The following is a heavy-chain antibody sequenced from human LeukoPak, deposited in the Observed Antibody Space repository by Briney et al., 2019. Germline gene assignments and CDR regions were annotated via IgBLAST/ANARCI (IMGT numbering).Heavy chain of an antibody. V-gene: IGHV3-33*01. J-gene: IGHJ6*02. D-gene: IGHD3-3*01. Sequence: GGFLRLSCAASGFTFSSYGMHWVRQAPGKGLEWVAVIWYDGSNKYYADSVKGRFTISRDNSKNTLYLQMNSLRAEDTAVYYCARNTYYDFWSGYYPIYYYYYGMDVWGQGTTVTVSS. CDR3: ARNTYYDFWSGYYPIYYYYYGMDV. CDR1: GFTFSSYG. CDR2: IWYDGSNK.